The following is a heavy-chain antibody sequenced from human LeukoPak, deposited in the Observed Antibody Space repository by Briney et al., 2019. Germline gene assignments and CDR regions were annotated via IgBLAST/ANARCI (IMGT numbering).Heavy chain of an antibody. V-gene: IGHV3-33*01. D-gene: IGHD3-3*01. CDR3: ARGLLRFLEWSDSPYFDS. Sequence: GGSLRLSCAASGFTFSSYGMHWVRQAPGKGLEWVAVIWYDGSNKYYADSVKGRFTISRDNSKNTLYLQMNSLRAEDTAVYYCARGLLRFLEWSDSPYFDSWGQGNLVTVSS. CDR1: GFTFSSYG. J-gene: IGHJ4*02. CDR2: IWYDGSNK.